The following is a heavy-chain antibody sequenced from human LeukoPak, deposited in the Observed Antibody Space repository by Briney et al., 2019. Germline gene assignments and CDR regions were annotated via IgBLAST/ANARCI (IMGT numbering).Heavy chain of an antibody. J-gene: IGHJ5*02. Sequence: ASVKVSCKASGGTFSSYAISWVRQAPGQGLEWMGGIIPIFGTANYAQKFQGRVTITADESTSTAYMELSSLRSEDTAVYYCARAQWELRVWFDPWGQGTLVTVSS. V-gene: IGHV1-69*13. CDR1: GGTFSSYA. CDR3: ARAQWELRVWFDP. D-gene: IGHD1-26*01. CDR2: IIPIFGTA.